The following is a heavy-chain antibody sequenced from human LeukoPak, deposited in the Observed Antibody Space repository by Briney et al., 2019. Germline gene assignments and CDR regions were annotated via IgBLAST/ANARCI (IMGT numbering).Heavy chain of an antibody. D-gene: IGHD3-22*01. CDR2: ISSSGSTT. V-gene: IGHV3-11*04. CDR1: GFTFSDNY. Sequence: GGSLRLSCPASGFTFSDNYMSWIRQAPGKGLEWVSCISSSGSTTYYADSVKGRFTISRDNAKNSLYLQMNSLRADDTAVYYCARHAGGYYDSRGYDYWGQGTLVTVSS. J-gene: IGHJ4*02. CDR3: ARHAGGYYDSRGYDY.